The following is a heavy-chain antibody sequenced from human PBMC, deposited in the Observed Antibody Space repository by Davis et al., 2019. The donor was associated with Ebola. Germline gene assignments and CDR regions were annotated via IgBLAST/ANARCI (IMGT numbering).Heavy chain of an antibody. J-gene: IGHJ6*02. V-gene: IGHV1-69*13. CDR1: GYTFTSYA. Sequence: SVKVSCKASGYTFTSYAISWVRQAPGQGLEWMGGIIPIFGTANYAQKFQGRVTITADESTSTAYMELSSLRSEDTAVYYCARVGRTTVTTVWYYYYGMDVWGQGTTVTVSS. CDR3: ARVGRTTVTTVWYYYYGMDV. CDR2: IIPIFGTA. D-gene: IGHD4-11*01.